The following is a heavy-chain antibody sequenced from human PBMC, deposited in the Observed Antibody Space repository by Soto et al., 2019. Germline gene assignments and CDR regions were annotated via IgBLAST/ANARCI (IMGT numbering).Heavy chain of an antibody. Sequence: QVQLQQWGAGLLKPSETLSLTCAVYGGSFSGYYWSWIRQPPGKGLEWIGEITHSGSTNYNPSLKGRVTLSVATSNTYWSRGRRSGTAAGTAVDYCARAVSGDSSSWVLGSWFDPWGQGTLVTVSS. J-gene: IGHJ5*02. CDR3: ARAVSGDSSSWVLGSWFDP. V-gene: IGHV4-34*01. CDR1: GGSFSGYY. D-gene: IGHD6-13*01. CDR2: ITHSGST.